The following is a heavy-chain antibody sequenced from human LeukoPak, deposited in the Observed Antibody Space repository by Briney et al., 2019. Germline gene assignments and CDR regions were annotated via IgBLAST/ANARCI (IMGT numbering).Heavy chain of an antibody. CDR1: GYTFTGYY. CDR3: ARDNSVEDTAWWFDP. D-gene: IGHD4-23*01. J-gene: IGHJ5*02. V-gene: IGHV1-2*02. Sequence: ASVKVSCKASGYTFTGYYMHWVRQAPGQGLEWMGWINPNSGGTKYAQKFQGRVTMTRDTSISTVYMELSRLRSDDTAVYYCARDNSVEDTAWWFDPWGQGTLVTVSS. CDR2: INPNSGGT.